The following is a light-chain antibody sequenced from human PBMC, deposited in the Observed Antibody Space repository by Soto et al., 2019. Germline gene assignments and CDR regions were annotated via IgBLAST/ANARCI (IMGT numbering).Light chain of an antibody. Sequence: QSALTQPASVSGSPGQSITISCTGTSSDVGAYNYVSWYQQHPDKAPKLMIYEVTHRPSGVSDRFSGSKSDNTASLTISGLHTEDEADYYCSSYTSSSTHLFGTGTKVTVL. V-gene: IGLV2-14*01. J-gene: IGLJ1*01. CDR1: SSDVGAYNY. CDR2: EVT. CDR3: SSYTSSSTHL.